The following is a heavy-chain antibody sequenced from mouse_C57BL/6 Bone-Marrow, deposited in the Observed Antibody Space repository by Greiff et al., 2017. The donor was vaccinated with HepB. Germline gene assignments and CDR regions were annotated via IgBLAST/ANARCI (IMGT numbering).Heavy chain of an antibody. D-gene: IGHD2-4*01. J-gene: IGHJ3*01. CDR1: GYTFTSYG. CDR2: IYPRSGNT. CDR3: AMRELRPFAY. Sequence: QVQLQQSGAELARPGASVKLSCKASGYTFTSYGISWVKQKTGQGLEWIGEIYPRSGNTYYNEKFKGKATRTADKSSSTAYMELRSLTSEDSAVYFCAMRELRPFAYWGQGTLVTVSA. V-gene: IGHV1-81*01.